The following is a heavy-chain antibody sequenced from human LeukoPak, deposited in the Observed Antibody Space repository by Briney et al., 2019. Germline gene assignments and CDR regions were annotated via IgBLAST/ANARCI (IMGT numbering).Heavy chain of an antibody. D-gene: IGHD2-2*02. CDR2: INHSGST. Sequence: SETLSLTCAVYGGSFSGYYWSWIRQPPGKGLEWIGEINHSGSTNYNPSLKSRVTISVDKSKNQFSLKLSSVTAADTAVYYCARGALGYCSSTSCYRVYYYYGMDVWGKGTTVTVSS. V-gene: IGHV4-34*01. CDR3: ARGALGYCSSTSCYRVYYYYGMDV. J-gene: IGHJ6*04. CDR1: GGSFSGYY.